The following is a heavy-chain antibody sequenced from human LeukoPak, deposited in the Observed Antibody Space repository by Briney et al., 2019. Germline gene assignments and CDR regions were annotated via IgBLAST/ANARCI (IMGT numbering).Heavy chain of an antibody. J-gene: IGHJ4*02. D-gene: IGHD5-12*01. CDR3: ARFVDIVATSYEGSGPVPYYFHY. Sequence: GEPLKISCKGSGYSFINYWIGWVRQMPGKGLEWMGIIYPGDSDTRYSPSFQGQVTISVDKSISTAYLQWSSLKAPGTAMYYCARFVDIVATSYEGSGPVPYYFHYWGQGTLVTVSS. CDR2: IYPGDSDT. CDR1: GYSFINYW. V-gene: IGHV5-51*01.